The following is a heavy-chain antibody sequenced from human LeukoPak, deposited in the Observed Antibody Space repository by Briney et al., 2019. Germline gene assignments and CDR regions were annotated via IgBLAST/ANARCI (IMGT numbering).Heavy chain of an antibody. CDR2: IIPIFGTA. Sequence: SVKVSCKASGGTFSSYAISWVRQAPGQGLEWMGGIIPIFGTANYAQKFQGRVTITADESTSTAYMELSSLRSEDTAVYYCARTIVGATPVQRKDYYYYYMDVWGKGTTVTISS. V-gene: IGHV1-69*13. D-gene: IGHD1-26*01. CDR3: ARTIVGATPVQRKDYYYYYMDV. J-gene: IGHJ6*03. CDR1: GGTFSSYA.